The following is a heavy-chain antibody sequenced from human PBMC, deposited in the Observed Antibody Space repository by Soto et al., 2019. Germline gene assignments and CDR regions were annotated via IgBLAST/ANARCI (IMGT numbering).Heavy chain of an antibody. Sequence: QVQLQESGPGLVKPSQTLSLTCTVSGGSISSGGYYWSWIRQHPGKGLEWIGYIYYSGSTYYNPSLKSRVTISVDTSKNQFSLKLSSVTAADTAVYYCARSEASNGDYVRYFDLWGRGTLVTVSS. CDR3: ARSEASNGDYVRYFDL. J-gene: IGHJ2*01. CDR2: IYYSGST. V-gene: IGHV4-31*03. D-gene: IGHD4-17*01. CDR1: GGSISSGGYY.